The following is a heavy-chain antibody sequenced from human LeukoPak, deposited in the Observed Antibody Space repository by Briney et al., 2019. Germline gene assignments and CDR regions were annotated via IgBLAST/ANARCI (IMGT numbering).Heavy chain of an antibody. CDR2: ISGSGGST. CDR1: GFTFSSYA. J-gene: IGHJ4*02. V-gene: IGHV3-23*01. CDR3: AKGGVVVANPVYYFDY. Sequence: PGESLRLSCAASGFTFSSYAMSWVRQAPGKGLEWVSAISGSGGSTYYADSVKGRFTISRDNSKNTLYLQMNSLRAEDTAVYYCAKGGVVVANPVYYFDYWGQGTLVIVSS. D-gene: IGHD3-22*01.